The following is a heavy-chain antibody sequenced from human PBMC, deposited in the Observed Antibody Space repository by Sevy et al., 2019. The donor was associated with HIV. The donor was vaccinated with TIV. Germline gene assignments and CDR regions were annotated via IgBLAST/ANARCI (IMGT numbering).Heavy chain of an antibody. J-gene: IGHJ4*02. CDR1: GFTFNTYN. CDR3: ARVPSSCAGGRVDY. Sequence: GGSLRLSCAASGFTFNTYNFYWVRQAPGEGLEWISSISSGGVYAYYADSVRGRFTISRDNAKNSLSLQMNSLRVEDTAVYYCARVPSSCAGGRVDYWGQGTRVTVSS. D-gene: IGHD2-2*01. CDR2: ISSGGVYA. V-gene: IGHV3-21*01.